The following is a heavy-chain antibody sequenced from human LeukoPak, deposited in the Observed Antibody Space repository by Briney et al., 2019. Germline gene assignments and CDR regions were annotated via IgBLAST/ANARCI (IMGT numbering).Heavy chain of an antibody. J-gene: IGHJ4*02. CDR3: ARAAARQLGGYFDY. CDR1: GFTFSSYS. CDR2: ISSSSSYI. D-gene: IGHD6-13*01. Sequence: GGSLRLSCAASGFTFSSYSMNWVRQAPGKGLECVSSISSSSSYIYYADSVKGRFTISRDNAKNSLYLQMNSLRAEDTAVYYCARAAARQLGGYFDYWGQGTLVTVSS. V-gene: IGHV3-21*01.